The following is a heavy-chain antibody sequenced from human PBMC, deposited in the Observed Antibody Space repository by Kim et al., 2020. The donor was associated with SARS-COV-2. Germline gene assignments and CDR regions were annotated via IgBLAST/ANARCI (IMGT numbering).Heavy chain of an antibody. Sequence: GGSLRLSCAASGFTFSSYAMHWVRQAPGKGLEWVAVISYDGSNKYYADSVKGRFTISRDNSKNTLYLQMNSLRAEDTAVYYCASFEGDSQNWFDPWGQGT. CDR1: GFTFSSYA. V-gene: IGHV3-30*04. J-gene: IGHJ5*02. CDR3: ASFEGDSQNWFDP. CDR2: ISYDGSNK. D-gene: IGHD2-21*02.